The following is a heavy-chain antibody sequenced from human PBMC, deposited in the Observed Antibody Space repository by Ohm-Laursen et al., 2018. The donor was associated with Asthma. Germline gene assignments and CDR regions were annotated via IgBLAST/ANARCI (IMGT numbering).Heavy chain of an antibody. CDR3: VKDSRAKTVAGYYFDY. Sequence: SLRLSCTASGFTFSSYAMHWVRQAPGKGLEYVSAISSNGGSTYYADSVKGRFTISRDNSKNTLYLQMSSLRAEDTAVYYCVKDSRAKTVAGYYFDYWGQGTLVTVSS. CDR1: GFTFSSYA. J-gene: IGHJ4*02. D-gene: IGHD6-19*01. V-gene: IGHV3-64D*08. CDR2: ISSNGGST.